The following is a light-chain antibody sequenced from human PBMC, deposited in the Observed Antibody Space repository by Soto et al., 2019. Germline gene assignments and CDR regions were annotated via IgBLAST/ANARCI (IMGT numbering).Light chain of an antibody. J-gene: IGKJ1*01. V-gene: IGKV3-20*01. CDR2: AAS. Sequence: ESVLTQSPGTLSLSPGERATLSCRASQSVDSNYLAWYQQKPGQAPRLLIYAASSRATGIPDRFSGSGSGTDFTLTISRLEPEDFAVFYCQHYGSSRGTFGDGTKLETK. CDR1: QSVDSNY. CDR3: QHYGSSRGT.